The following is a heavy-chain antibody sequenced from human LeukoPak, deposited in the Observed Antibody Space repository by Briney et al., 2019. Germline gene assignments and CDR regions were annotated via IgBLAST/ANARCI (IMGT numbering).Heavy chain of an antibody. J-gene: IGHJ6*02. CDR2: IIPILGIA. CDR1: GGTFSSYA. Sequence: ASVKVSCTASGGTFSSYAISWVRQAPGQGLKWMGRIIPILGIANYAQKFQGRVTITADKSTSTAYMELSSLRSEDTAVYYCARGTGRYYYGMDVWGQGTTVTVSS. CDR3: ARGTGRYYYGMDV. D-gene: IGHD2-8*02. V-gene: IGHV1-69*04.